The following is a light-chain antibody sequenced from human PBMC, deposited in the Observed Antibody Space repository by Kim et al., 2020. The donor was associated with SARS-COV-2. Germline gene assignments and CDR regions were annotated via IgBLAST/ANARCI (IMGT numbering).Light chain of an antibody. CDR3: SAWDDSLNGPV. CDR2: SNN. J-gene: IGLJ2*01. CDR1: SSNIGSNT. V-gene: IGLV1-44*01. Sequence: ELTQPPSASGTPGQRATISCSGSSSNIGSNTVNWYQQLPGTAPTLLIYSNNQRPSAVPDRFSGSKSGTSATLAISGLQSEAEADYYCSAWDDSLNGPVFGGGTQLTVL.